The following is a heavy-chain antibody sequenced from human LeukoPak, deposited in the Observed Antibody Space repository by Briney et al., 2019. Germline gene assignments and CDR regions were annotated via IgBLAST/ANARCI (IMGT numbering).Heavy chain of an antibody. CDR2: IYYSGST. CDR3: ARDHLPAAAPGYYMDV. J-gene: IGHJ6*03. D-gene: IGHD6-13*01. Sequence: SETLSLTCTVSGGSISSGGYYWSWIRQHPGKCLEWIGYIYYSGSTYYNPSLKSRVTISVDTSKNQFSLKLSSVTAADTAVYYCARDHLPAAAPGYYMDVWGKGTTVTVSS. V-gene: IGHV4-31*03. CDR1: GGSISSGGYY.